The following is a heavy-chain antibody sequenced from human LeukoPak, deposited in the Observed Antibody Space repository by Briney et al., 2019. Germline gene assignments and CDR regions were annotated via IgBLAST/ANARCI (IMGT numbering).Heavy chain of an antibody. V-gene: IGHV3-11*04. CDR2: ISGTDSTM. CDR3: ARVVSDYYYYMDV. Sequence: TGGSLRLSCAASGFTFSDYYMSWIRQAPGKGLEWVSYISGTDSTMYYADSVKGRFTISRDNAKNSLYLQMSSLRAEDTAVYYCARVVSDYYYYMDVWGKGTTVTVSS. J-gene: IGHJ6*03. CDR1: GFTFSDYY. D-gene: IGHD2-15*01.